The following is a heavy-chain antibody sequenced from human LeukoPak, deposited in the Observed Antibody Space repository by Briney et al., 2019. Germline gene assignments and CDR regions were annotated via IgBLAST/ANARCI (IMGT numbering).Heavy chain of an antibody. CDR3: ARAETPRNSYGYLDY. Sequence: PSQTLSLTCTVSGGSISSDDYYWSWICEHPGKGLEWIGYIYYSGSTYYNPSLKSRVTISIDTSKNQFSLKLSSVTAADTAVYYCARAETPRNSYGYLDYWGQGTLVTVSS. D-gene: IGHD5-18*01. V-gene: IGHV4-31*03. CDR2: IYYSGST. CDR1: GGSISSDDYY. J-gene: IGHJ4*02.